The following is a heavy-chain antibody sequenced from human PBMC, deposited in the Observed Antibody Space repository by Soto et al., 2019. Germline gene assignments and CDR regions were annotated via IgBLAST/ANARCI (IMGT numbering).Heavy chain of an antibody. CDR1: GYSYMNYW. D-gene: IGHD5-18*01. J-gene: IGHJ4*03. Sequence: VASLTVSCRGSGYSYMNYWIGWVRQMTGKGLERLGAISSGDSDISYSPSFQGQVTIAADKSISTAYLQWSSLTASDTATTHSATLVGYSPGQYLNYTRDLDQGT. CDR2: ISSGDSDI. V-gene: IGHV5-51*01. CDR3: ATLVGYSPGQYLNYTRD.